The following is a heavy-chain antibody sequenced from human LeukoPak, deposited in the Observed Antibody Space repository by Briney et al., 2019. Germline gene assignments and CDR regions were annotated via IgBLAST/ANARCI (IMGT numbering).Heavy chain of an antibody. CDR3: ARDLSGSSWTYYFDY. CDR1: GFTFTSYA. Sequence: GGSLRLSCAASGFTFTSYAMHWVRQAPGQRLEWMGWINAGNGNTKYSQKFQGRVTITRDTSASTAYMELSSLRSEDTAVYYCARDLSGSSWTYYFDYWGQGTLVTVSS. V-gene: IGHV1-3*01. D-gene: IGHD6-13*01. CDR2: INAGNGNT. J-gene: IGHJ4*02.